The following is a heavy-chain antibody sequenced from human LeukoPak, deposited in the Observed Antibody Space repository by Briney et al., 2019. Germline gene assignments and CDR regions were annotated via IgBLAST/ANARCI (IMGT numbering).Heavy chain of an antibody. CDR2: TNTYNGNT. V-gene: IGHV1-18*01. CDR1: GYTFKSYG. CDR3: AREVSDTGMGYYYYYYMDV. Sequence: GASVKVSCKTSGYTFKSYGISWVRQAPGQGLEWMGWTNTYNGNTNYAQKLQGRVTMTTDTSTSTVYMELRSLRSDDTAVYYCAREVSDTGMGYYYYYYMDVWGKGATVTVSS. J-gene: IGHJ6*03. D-gene: IGHD5-18*01.